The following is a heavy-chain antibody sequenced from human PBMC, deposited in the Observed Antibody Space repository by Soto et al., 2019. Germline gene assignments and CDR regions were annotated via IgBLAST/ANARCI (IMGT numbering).Heavy chain of an antibody. V-gene: IGHV3-30-3*01. CDR3: ARGDTMEGYYYYGMDV. Sequence: GGSLRLSCAASGFTFSSYAMHWVRQAPGKGLEWVAVISYDGSNKYYADSVKGRFTISRDNSKNTLYLQMNSLRAEDTAVYYCARGDTMEGYYYYGMDVWGQGTTVTVSS. CDR2: ISYDGSNK. D-gene: IGHD3-10*01. CDR1: GFTFSSYA. J-gene: IGHJ6*02.